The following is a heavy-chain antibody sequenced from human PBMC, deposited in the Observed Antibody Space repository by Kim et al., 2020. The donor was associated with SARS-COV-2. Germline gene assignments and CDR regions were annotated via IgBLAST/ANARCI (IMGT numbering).Heavy chain of an antibody. V-gene: IGHV1-69*13. CDR2: IIPIFGTA. Sequence: SVKVSCKASGGTFSSYAISWVRQAPGQGLEWMGGIIPIFGTANYAQKFQGRVTITADESTSTAYMELSSLRSEDTAVYYCARAFSPPTGTPWQLVVGFNYWGQGTLVTVSS. D-gene: IGHD6-6*01. CDR1: GGTFSSYA. J-gene: IGHJ4*02. CDR3: ARAFSPPTGTPWQLVVGFNY.